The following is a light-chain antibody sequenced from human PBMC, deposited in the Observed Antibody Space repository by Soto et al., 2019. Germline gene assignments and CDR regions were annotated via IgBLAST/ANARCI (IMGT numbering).Light chain of an antibody. J-gene: IGKJ1*01. CDR3: HQYGSSPWT. CDR2: GTS. V-gene: IGKV3-20*01. CDR1: QTVSSAR. Sequence: EMVLTQSPGTLPLSPGERATLSCMARQTVSSARLAWFQQKPCQAPTLLIYGTSSRAPGIPDRFSGSGSETGFALSIIRLESEDFEVYSCHQYGSSPWTFGQGNKLEIK.